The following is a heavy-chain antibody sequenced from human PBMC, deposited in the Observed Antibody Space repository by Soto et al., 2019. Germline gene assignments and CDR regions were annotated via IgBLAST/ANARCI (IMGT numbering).Heavy chain of an antibody. CDR3: ARDRAPSGYDSAWAVDV. J-gene: IGHJ6*04. CDR1: GFTFRNYA. D-gene: IGHD6-19*01. CDR2: ISKSGDRT. Sequence: PGGSLGLSCAASGFTFRNYAMIWVRQAPGKGLEAISSISKSGDRTYYADSVKGRFTISRDNSKNTLYLQMHSLIVEDTAVYYCARDRAPSGYDSAWAVDVWGKGTTVTVSS. V-gene: IGHV3-23*01.